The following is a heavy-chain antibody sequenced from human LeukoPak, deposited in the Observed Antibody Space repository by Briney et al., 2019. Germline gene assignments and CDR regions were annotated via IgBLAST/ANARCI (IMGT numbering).Heavy chain of an antibody. D-gene: IGHD3-9*01. Sequence: SETLSLTCSVSGGSISSSFYYWGWIRQPPGKGLEWIGTIYYDNGSTYYNPSLKGRVTISVDTSMNQFSLKLSSVTAADTAMYYCARPSGFTGYYYFDYWGQGTLVTVSS. CDR2: IYYDNGST. J-gene: IGHJ4*02. V-gene: IGHV4-39*01. CDR3: ARPSGFTGYYYFDY. CDR1: GGSISSSFYY.